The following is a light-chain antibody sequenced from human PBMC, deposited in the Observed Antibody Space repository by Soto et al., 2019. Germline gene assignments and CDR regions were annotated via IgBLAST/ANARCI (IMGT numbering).Light chain of an antibody. V-gene: IGKV3D-15*01. CDR2: GAS. Sequence: EIVLTQSPATLSLTPGETATLSCRASQSININLAWYQQKPGQAPRLLIYGASSRATGIPDRFSGSGSGTDFTLTISSLQSEDFAVYYCQQYNNWPPITFGQGTRLEIK. CDR3: QQYNNWPPIT. CDR1: QSININ. J-gene: IGKJ5*01.